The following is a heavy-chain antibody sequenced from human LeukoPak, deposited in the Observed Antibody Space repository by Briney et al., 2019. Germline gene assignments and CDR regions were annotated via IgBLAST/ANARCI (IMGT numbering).Heavy chain of an antibody. CDR2: IYTSGST. Sequence: SETLSLTCTVSGGSISSGSYYWSWIRQPAGKGLEWIGRIYTSGSTNYNPSLKSRVTISVDTSKNQFSLKLSSVTAADTAVYYCAGGYSSSLNWFDPWGQGTLVTVSS. J-gene: IGHJ5*02. V-gene: IGHV4-61*02. D-gene: IGHD6-13*01. CDR1: GGSISSGSYY. CDR3: AGGYSSSLNWFDP.